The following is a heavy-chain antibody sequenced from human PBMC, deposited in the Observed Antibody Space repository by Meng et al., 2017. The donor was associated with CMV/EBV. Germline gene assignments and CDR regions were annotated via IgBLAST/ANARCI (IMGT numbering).Heavy chain of an antibody. J-gene: IGHJ4*02. V-gene: IGHV4-34*01. D-gene: IGHD2-15*01. CDR3: ARGAIYCSGGSCYSGKSDY. CDR2: INHSGST. CDR1: GFTFSSYS. Sequence: GSLRLSCAASGFTFSSYSMNWVRQAPGKGLEWIGEINHSGSTNYNPSLKSRVTISVDTSKNQFSLKLSSVTAADTAVYYCARGAIYCSGGSCYSGKSDYWGQGTLVTVSS.